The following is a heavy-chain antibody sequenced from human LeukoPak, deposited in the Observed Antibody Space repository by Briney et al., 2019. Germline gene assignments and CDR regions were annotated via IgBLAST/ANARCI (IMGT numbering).Heavy chain of an antibody. CDR2: ISYDGSNK. CDR3: AKTSGGNY. J-gene: IGHJ4*02. D-gene: IGHD2-15*01. Sequence: PGGSLRLSCAASGFTFSSYAMHWVRQAPGKGLEWVAVISYDGSNKYYADSVKGRSTISRDNSKNTLYLQMNSLRAEDTATYYCAKTSGGNYWGQGTLVTVSS. V-gene: IGHV3-30-3*02. CDR1: GFTFSSYA.